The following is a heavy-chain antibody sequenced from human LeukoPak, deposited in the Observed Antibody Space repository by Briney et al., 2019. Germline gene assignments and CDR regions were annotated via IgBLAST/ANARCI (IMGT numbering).Heavy chain of an antibody. Sequence: PSETLSLTCTVSGGSISSYYWSWIRQPPGKGLEWIGYTYYSGSTNYNPSLKSRVTISVDTSKNQFSLKLSSVTAADTAVYYCARAISGYSYGYYYFDYWGQGTLVTVSS. J-gene: IGHJ4*02. CDR2: TYYSGST. CDR3: ARAISGYSYGYYYFDY. D-gene: IGHD5-18*01. V-gene: IGHV4-59*01. CDR1: GGSISSYY.